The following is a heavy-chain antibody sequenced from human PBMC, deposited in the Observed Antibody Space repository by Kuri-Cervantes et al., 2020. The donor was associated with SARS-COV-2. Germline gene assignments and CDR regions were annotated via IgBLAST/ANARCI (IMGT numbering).Heavy chain of an antibody. D-gene: IGHD6-19*01. Sequence: GSLRLSCAVYGGSFSGYYWSWIRQPPGKGLEWIGEINHSGSTNYNPSLKSRVTISVDTSKNQFSLKLSSVTAADTAVYYCARGGWRTYYYYYMDVWGKGTTVTVSS. J-gene: IGHJ6*03. CDR3: ARGGWRTYYYYYMDV. CDR1: GGSFSGYY. CDR2: INHSGST. V-gene: IGHV4-34*01.